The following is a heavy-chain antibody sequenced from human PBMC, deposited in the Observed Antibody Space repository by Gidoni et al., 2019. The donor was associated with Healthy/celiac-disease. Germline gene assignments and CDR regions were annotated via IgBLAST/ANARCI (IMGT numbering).Heavy chain of an antibody. V-gene: IGHV4-59*01. J-gene: IGHJ6*02. CDR3: ARERDNAWGGYYGMDV. CDR1: GGSISSYY. Sequence: QVQLQESGPGLVKPSETLSLTCTVSGGSISSYYWSWIRQPPGKGLEWIGYIYYSGSTNYNPSLKSRVTISVDTSKNQFSLKLSSVTAADTAVYYCARERDNAWGGYYGMDVWGQGTTVTVSS. CDR2: IYYSGST. D-gene: IGHD7-27*01.